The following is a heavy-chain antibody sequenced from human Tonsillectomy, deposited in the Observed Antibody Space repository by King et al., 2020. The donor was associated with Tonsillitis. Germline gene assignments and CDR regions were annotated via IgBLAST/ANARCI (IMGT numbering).Heavy chain of an antibody. V-gene: IGHV3-23*04. CDR1: GFSFIGYA. CDR3: AKAMVVTGLLDS. D-gene: IGHD2-21*02. Sequence: VQLVESGGGLVQPGGSLRLSCAASGFSFIGYAMSCVLQAPGKGLDWVSGVSNSGGVTYYADSVKGRFTISRDNSKNTLYLQMNSLRAEDTALYYCAKAMVVTGLLDSWGQGTLVTVSS. CDR2: VSNSGGVT. J-gene: IGHJ4*02.